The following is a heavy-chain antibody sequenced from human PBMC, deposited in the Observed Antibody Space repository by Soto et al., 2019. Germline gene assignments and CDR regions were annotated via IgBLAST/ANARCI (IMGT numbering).Heavy chain of an antibody. V-gene: IGHV4-59*01. D-gene: IGHD2-15*01. CDR2: IYYSGST. J-gene: IGHJ2*01. CDR1: GGSISSYF. CDR3: ARDPLYCSGGSCQYFDL. Sequence: QVQLQESGPGLVKPSETLSLTCAVSGGSISSYFWSWIRQPPGKGLEWIGYIYYSGSTNYNPSLKSRVTISVDTSKNQFSLKLSSVTAADTAVYYCARDPLYCSGGSCQYFDLWGRGTLVTVSS.